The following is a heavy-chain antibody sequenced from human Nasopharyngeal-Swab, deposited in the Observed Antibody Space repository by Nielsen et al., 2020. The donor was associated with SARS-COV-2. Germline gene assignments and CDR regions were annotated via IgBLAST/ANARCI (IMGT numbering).Heavy chain of an antibody. Sequence: WIRQPPGQGLEWIGSIYYSGSTYYNPSLKSRGTISLYTTKKQFSLMLSSGTAAETAVYYCARLGIAARHSYGMDVWGQGTTVTVSS. CDR2: IYYSGST. D-gene: IGHD6-6*01. CDR3: ARLGIAARHSYGMDV. J-gene: IGHJ6*02. V-gene: IGHV4-39*07.